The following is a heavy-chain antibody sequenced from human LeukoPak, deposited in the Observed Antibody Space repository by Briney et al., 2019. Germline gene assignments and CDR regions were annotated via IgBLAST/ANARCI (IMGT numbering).Heavy chain of an antibody. CDR3: ARRGQLVHRASYDY. J-gene: IGHJ4*02. D-gene: IGHD6-13*01. CDR2: INHSGST. Sequence: SETLSLTCAVYGGSFSGYYWSWIRQPPGKGLEWIGEINHSGSTNYNPSLKSRVTISVDTSKNQFSLKLSSVTAADTAVYYCARRGQLVHRASYDYWGQGTLVTVSS. CDR1: GGSFSGYY. V-gene: IGHV4-34*01.